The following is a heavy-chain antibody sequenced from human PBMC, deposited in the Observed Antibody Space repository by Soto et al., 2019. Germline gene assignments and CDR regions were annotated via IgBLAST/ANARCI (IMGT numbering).Heavy chain of an antibody. CDR1: GGTSSYV. D-gene: IGHD1-26*01. CDR2: IILVSGTP. CDR3: ATEGFGGSYFAN. Sequence: QVQVAQSGAEVKTPGSSVKVSCKVSGGTSSYVISWVRQAPGHGLEWMGGIILVSGTPHYAQKFQGRVTIAADTSPTTITMQLSSLTSDDTAVYYCATEGFGGSYFANWGQGTLVTVSS. V-gene: IGHV1-69*06. J-gene: IGHJ4*02.